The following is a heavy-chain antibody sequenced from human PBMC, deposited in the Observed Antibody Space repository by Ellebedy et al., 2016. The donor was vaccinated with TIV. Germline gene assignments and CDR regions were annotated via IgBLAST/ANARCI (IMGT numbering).Heavy chain of an antibody. V-gene: IGHV4-4*07. CDR3: ARGFHYDPQTGFDC. CDR1: GGSISSYY. D-gene: IGHD3-22*01. CDR2: IYTSGST. Sequence: SETLSLTCTVSGGSISSYYWSWIRQPPGKGLEWIGRIYTSGSTNYNPSLKSRVTMSVDTSKNQFSLKLSSVTAADTAVYYCARGFHYDPQTGFDCWGQGTLVTVSS. J-gene: IGHJ4*02.